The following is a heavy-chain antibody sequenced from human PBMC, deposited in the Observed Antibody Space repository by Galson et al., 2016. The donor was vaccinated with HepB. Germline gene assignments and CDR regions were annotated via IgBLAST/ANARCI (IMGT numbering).Heavy chain of an antibody. Sequence: SLRLSCAASEFTVSDNYMSWVRQAPGKGLEWVSLISGDGVTYYADSVKGRFTISRDHSDNSLYLQMNSLRAEDTAAYYCARRRGNTNFDYWGQGTLVTVSS. J-gene: IGHJ4*02. CDR2: ISGDGVT. V-gene: IGHV3-53*01. CDR3: ARRRGNTNFDY. CDR1: EFTVSDNY. D-gene: IGHD3-10*01.